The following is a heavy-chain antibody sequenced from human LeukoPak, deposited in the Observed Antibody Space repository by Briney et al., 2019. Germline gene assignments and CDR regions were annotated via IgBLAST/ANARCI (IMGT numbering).Heavy chain of an antibody. CDR3: ARDPDYGDYNPDGMDV. V-gene: IGHV1-69*05. Sequence: SVKVSCKASGGTFSSYAISWVRQAPGQGLEWMGGIIPIFGTANYAQKFQGRVTITTDESTSTAYMELRSLRSDDTAVYYCARDPDYGDYNPDGMDVWGQGTTVTVSS. J-gene: IGHJ6*02. CDR1: GGTFSSYA. CDR2: IIPIFGTA. D-gene: IGHD4-17*01.